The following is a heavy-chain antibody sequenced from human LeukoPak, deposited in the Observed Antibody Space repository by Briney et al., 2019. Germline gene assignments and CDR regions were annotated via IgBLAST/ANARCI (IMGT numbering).Heavy chain of an antibody. CDR2: IWYDGSNK. D-gene: IGHD4-17*01. V-gene: IGHV3-33*01. Sequence: PGGSLRLSCAASGFTFSSYGMHWVRQAPGKGLEWVAVIWYDGSNKYYADSVKGRFTISRDNSKNTLYLQMNSLRAEDTAVYYCARGYGDYRTLYFDDWGQGTLVTVSS. CDR3: ARGYGDYRTLYFDD. CDR1: GFTFSSYG. J-gene: IGHJ4*02.